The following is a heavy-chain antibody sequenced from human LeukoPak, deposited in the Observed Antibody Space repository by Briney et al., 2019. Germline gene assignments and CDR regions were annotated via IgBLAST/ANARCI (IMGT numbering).Heavy chain of an antibody. V-gene: IGHV4-31*03. D-gene: IGHD5-18*01. CDR2: IYYSGST. Sequence: SQTPSLTCTVSGGSISSGGYYWSWIRQHSGKGLEWIGYIYYSGSTYYNPSLKSRVTISVDTSKNQFSLKLSSVTAADTAVYYCARAPRGYSYGNFDYWGQGTLVTVSS. J-gene: IGHJ4*02. CDR1: GGSISSGGYY. CDR3: ARAPRGYSYGNFDY.